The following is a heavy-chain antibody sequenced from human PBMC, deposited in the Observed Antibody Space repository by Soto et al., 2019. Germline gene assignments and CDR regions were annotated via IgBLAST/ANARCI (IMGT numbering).Heavy chain of an antibody. D-gene: IGHD3-3*01. J-gene: IGHJ6*01. V-gene: IGHV3-30-3*01. CDR3: ARDALYYYDFWSAYYTLYCMDV. CDR2: ISYDGSNK. CDR1: GFTFSSYA. Sequence: GGSLRLSCAASGFTFSSYAMHWVRQAPGKGLEWVAVISYDGSNKYYADSVKGRFTISRDNSKNTLYLQMNGLRAEDTAVYYCARDALYYYDFWSAYYTLYCMDVWGQGTTVTVAS.